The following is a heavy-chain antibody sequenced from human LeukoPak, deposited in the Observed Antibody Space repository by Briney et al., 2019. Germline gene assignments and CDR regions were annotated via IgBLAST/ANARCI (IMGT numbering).Heavy chain of an antibody. CDR2: ITNNGRKT. CDR1: GFIFNDYF. V-gene: IGHV3-11*04. J-gene: IGHJ4*02. Sequence: GGSLRLSCAASGFIFNDYFMGWIRQTPGKGLEWVSYITNNGRKTYYADSMKGRFTISRDNAKNSLYLQMNSLRAEDTALYYCARAGMDSRGYYQGFDYWGQGTLVTVSS. CDR3: ARAGMDSRGYYQGFDY. D-gene: IGHD3-22*01.